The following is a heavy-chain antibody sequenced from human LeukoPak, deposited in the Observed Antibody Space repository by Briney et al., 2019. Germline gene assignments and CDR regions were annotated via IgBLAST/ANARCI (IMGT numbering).Heavy chain of an antibody. D-gene: IGHD3-10*01. Sequence: GASVKVSCKASGYTFTSDGISWVRQAPGQGLEWMGWISAYNGNTNYAQKLQGRVTMTTDTSTSTAYMELRSLRSDDTAVYYCARVGLLLWFGEFDPWGQGTLVTVSS. CDR1: GYTFTSDG. CDR2: ISAYNGNT. J-gene: IGHJ5*02. V-gene: IGHV1-18*01. CDR3: ARVGLLLWFGEFDP.